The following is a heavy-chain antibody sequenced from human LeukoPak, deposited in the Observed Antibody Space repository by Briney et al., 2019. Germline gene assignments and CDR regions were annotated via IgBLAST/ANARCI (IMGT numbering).Heavy chain of an antibody. J-gene: IGHJ3*02. V-gene: IGHV3-33*06. CDR1: GLTVTSYG. CDR3: AKDRYCSGGACYFDAFDI. CDR2: MWYDGGNT. Sequence: GGSLRLSCAASGLTVTSYGMHWVRQAPGKGLEWVALMWYDGGNTYYADSVKGRFTISRDNSKSTVYLQMNSLRAEDTAVYYCAKDRYCSGGACYFDAFDIWGQGTVVTVSS. D-gene: IGHD2-15*01.